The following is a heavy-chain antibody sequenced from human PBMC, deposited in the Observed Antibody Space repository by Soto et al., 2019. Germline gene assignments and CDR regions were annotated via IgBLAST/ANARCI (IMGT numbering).Heavy chain of an antibody. Sequence: RASVKVSCKASGYTFTSYGISWVRQAPGQGLEWMGWISAYNGNTNYAQKLQGRVTMTTDTSTSTAYMELRSLRSDDTAVYYCARDRAAAGTFWFDPWGQGSLVTVSS. CDR3: ARDRAAAGTFWFDP. J-gene: IGHJ5*02. D-gene: IGHD6-13*01. CDR1: GYTFTSYG. CDR2: ISAYNGNT. V-gene: IGHV1-18*01.